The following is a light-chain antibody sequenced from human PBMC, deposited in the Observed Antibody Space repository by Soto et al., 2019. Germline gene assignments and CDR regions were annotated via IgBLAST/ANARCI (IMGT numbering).Light chain of an antibody. Sequence: EIVLTQSPGTLSLSPGERASLSCRASQSVSSNYLVWYQQKPGQAPRLLIYGASTRATGIPARFSGSASGTEFTLTISGLQSEDFAVYYCQQYKNWPPITFGQGTRLEIK. CDR2: GAS. V-gene: IGKV3-15*01. CDR1: QSVSSN. J-gene: IGKJ5*01. CDR3: QQYKNWPPIT.